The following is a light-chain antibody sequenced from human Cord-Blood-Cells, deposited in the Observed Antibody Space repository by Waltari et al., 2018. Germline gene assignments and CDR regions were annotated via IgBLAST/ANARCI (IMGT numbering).Light chain of an antibody. CDR1: QGISSS. CDR3: QQYYSYPYT. CDR2: AAS. V-gene: IGKV1-8*01. Sequence: IRMTQSPSSFSASTGDRVTITCRASQGISSSLAWYQQKPGKAPKLLIYAASTLQSGVPSRFSGSGSGTDFTLTISCLQSEDFATYYCQQYYSYPYTFGQGTKLEIK. J-gene: IGKJ2*01.